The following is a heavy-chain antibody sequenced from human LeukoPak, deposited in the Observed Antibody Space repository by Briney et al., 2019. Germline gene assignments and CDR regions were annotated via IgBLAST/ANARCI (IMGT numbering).Heavy chain of an antibody. CDR1: GGSIRSYY. J-gene: IGHJ6*03. V-gene: IGHV4-59*12. Sequence: PSETLSLTCTVSGGSIRSYYWSWIRQPPGKGLEWIGYIYYSGSTNYNPSLKSRVTISVDKSKNQFSLKLSSVTAADTAVYYCARVLTTEYYYYYYMDVWGKGTTVTVSS. D-gene: IGHD4/OR15-4a*01. CDR3: ARVLTTEYYYYYYMDV. CDR2: IYYSGST.